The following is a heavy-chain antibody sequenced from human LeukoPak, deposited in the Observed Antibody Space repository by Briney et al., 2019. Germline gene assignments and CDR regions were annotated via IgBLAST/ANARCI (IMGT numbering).Heavy chain of an antibody. Sequence: PGGSLRLSCAASGFTFSSYAMNWVRQAPGKGLEWVSAISGSGGSTYYADSVKGRFTISRDNSKNTLYLQMNSLRAEDTAVYYCAKVPGVVVVAATLYNFDYWGQGTLVTVSS. CDR1: GFTFSSYA. J-gene: IGHJ4*02. D-gene: IGHD2-15*01. V-gene: IGHV3-23*01. CDR3: AKVPGVVVVAATLYNFDY. CDR2: ISGSGGST.